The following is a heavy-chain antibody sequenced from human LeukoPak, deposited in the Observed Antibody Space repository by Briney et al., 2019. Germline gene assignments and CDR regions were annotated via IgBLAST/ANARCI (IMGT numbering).Heavy chain of an antibody. J-gene: IGHJ5*02. V-gene: IGHV1-8*01. CDR3: ARLYYDILTGYYINWFDP. D-gene: IGHD3-9*01. CDR2: MNPNSGNT. CDR1: GYTFTSYD. Sequence: ASVTVSCKASGYTFTSYDINWVRQAPGQGLEWMGWMNPNSGNTGYAQKFQGRVTMTRNTSISTAYMELSSLRSEDTAVYYCARLYYDILTGYYINWFDPWGQGTLVTVSS.